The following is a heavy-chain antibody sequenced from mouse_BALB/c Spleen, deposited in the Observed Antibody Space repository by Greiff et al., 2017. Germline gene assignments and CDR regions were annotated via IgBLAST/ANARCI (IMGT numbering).Heavy chain of an antibody. CDR1: GFSLTSYG. CDR3: ARNAEYGNYEGAMDY. Sequence: VKLMESGPGLVQPSQSLSITCTVSGFSLTSYGVHWVRQSPGKGLEWLGVIWSGGSTDYNAAFISRLSISKDNSKSQVFFKMNSLQADDTAIYYCARNAEYGNYEGAMDYWGQGTSVTVSS. J-gene: IGHJ4*01. D-gene: IGHD2-1*01. V-gene: IGHV2-4-1*01. CDR2: IWSGGST.